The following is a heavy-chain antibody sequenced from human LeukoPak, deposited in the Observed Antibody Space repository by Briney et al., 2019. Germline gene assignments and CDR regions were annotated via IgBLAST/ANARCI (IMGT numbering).Heavy chain of an antibody. V-gene: IGHV3-33*01. CDR2: ILYDGSNK. Sequence: GGSLRLSCAASRVTFSSYGMHWVRQAPGKGLEWVAVILYDGSNKYYADSVKGRFTISRDNSKNTLYLQMNSLRAEDTAVYYCARMELYDFWSGKAYYYGMDVWGQGTTVTVSS. CDR1: RVTFSSYG. J-gene: IGHJ6*02. CDR3: ARMELYDFWSGKAYYYGMDV. D-gene: IGHD3-3*01.